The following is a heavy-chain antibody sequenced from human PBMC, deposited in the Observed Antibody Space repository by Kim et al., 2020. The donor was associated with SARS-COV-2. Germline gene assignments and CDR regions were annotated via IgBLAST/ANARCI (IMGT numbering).Heavy chain of an antibody. CDR1: GGSISSGDYY. CDR2: IYYSGST. V-gene: IGHV4-30-4*01. J-gene: IGHJ4*02. Sequence: SETLSLTCTVSGGSISSGDYYWSWIRQPPGKGLEWIGYIYYSGSTYYNPSLKSRVTISVDTSKNQFSLKLSSVTAADTAVYYCARDGYSGYEGGMVFDYWGQGTLVTVSS. D-gene: IGHD5-12*01. CDR3: ARDGYSGYEGGMVFDY.